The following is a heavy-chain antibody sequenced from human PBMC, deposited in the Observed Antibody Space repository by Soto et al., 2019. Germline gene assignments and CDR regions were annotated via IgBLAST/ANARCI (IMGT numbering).Heavy chain of an antibody. V-gene: IGHV1-18*01. CDR1: GYTFTSYG. CDR3: ARDIPIVCSSTSCYVYFQH. Sequence: QVPLVQSGAEVKKPGASVKVSCKASGYTFTSYGISWVRQAPGQGLEWMGWISAYNGNTNYAQKLQGRVTMTTDTSTSTAYMELRSLRSDDTAVYYCARDIPIVCSSTSCYVYFQHWGQGTLVTVSS. J-gene: IGHJ1*01. D-gene: IGHD2-2*01. CDR2: ISAYNGNT.